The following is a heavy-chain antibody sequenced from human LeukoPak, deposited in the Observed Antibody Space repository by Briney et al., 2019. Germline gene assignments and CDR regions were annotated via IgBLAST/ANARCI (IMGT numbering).Heavy chain of an antibody. V-gene: IGHV3-48*01. D-gene: IGHD4-23*01. CDR3: ARIRRWFDY. CDR1: GFTFSSYS. Sequence: GGPLRLSCAASGFTFSSYSMNWVRQAPGKGLEWVSYISSSSSTIYYADSVKGRFTISRDNAKNSLYLQMNSLRAEDTAVYYCARIRRWFDYWGQGTLVTVSS. J-gene: IGHJ4*02. CDR2: ISSSSSTI.